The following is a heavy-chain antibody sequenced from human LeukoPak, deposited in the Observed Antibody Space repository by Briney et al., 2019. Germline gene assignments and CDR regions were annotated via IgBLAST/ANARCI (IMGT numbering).Heavy chain of an antibody. CDR2: IKPNSGGT. J-gene: IGHJ3*02. V-gene: IGHV1-2*02. Sequence: GASLKFSCKASGYTFTGNYMHWVRQAPGQGLEWMGWIKPNSGGTNYAQKFQGRVTMTRDTSISTAYIELSRLRSDGTAVYYCALRDDAFDIWGQGTMVTVSS. CDR3: ALRDDAFDI. CDR1: GYTFTGNY.